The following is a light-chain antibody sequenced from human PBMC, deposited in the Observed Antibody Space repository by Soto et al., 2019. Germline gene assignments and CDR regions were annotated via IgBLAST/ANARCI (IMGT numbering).Light chain of an antibody. Sequence: QSALTQPASVSGSPGQSITISCTGTSGDVGSYNYVSWFQQFPGKAPKLLIYEVRNRPSGASHRFAGSKSGNTASLTISGLQAEDEAHYYCSSYRPSGPNWVFGGGTKVTVL. CDR1: SGDVGSYNY. V-gene: IGLV2-14*01. CDR2: EVR. J-gene: IGLJ3*02. CDR3: SSYRPSGPNWV.